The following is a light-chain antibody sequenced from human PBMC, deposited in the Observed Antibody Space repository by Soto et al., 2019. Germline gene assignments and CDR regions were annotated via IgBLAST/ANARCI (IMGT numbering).Light chain of an antibody. CDR2: KAS. J-gene: IGKJ2*03. Sequence: IQMTQSPSTLSASVGDRVNITCRASQTIFSWLAWYQQKPGKTPNLLIYKASRLESGVPSRYSGSGSGTQFTLTISGLQPDDFAAYYCQPYNSYPYSYGQGTMLEIK. CDR1: QTIFSW. V-gene: IGKV1-5*03. CDR3: QPYNSYPYS.